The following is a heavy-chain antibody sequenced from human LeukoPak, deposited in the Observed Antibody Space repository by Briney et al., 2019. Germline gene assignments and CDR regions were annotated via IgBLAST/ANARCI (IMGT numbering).Heavy chain of an antibody. Sequence: SETLSLTCAVYGGSFSGYYWSWIRQPPGKGLEWIGEINHSGSTNYNPSLKSRVTISVDTSKNQFSLKLSSVTTADAAVYYCANEIAAAGIDYWGQGTLVTVSS. D-gene: IGHD6-13*01. CDR3: ANEIAAAGIDY. V-gene: IGHV4-34*01. CDR2: INHSGST. CDR1: GGSFSGYY. J-gene: IGHJ4*02.